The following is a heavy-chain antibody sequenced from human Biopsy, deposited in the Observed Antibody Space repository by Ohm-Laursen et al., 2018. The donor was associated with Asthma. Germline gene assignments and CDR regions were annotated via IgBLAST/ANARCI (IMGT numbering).Heavy chain of an antibody. J-gene: IGHJ4*02. CDR1: GYSLTDLS. V-gene: IGHV1-24*01. D-gene: IGHD4-17*01. Sequence: GASGKVACKIYGYSLTDLSMHWVRQARGQGLEWMGGQDHEEGGTVNARRFQGKVTMTEDTFTDTAYMELSSLSSDDTAVYYCASDFPKDYVRYNVQFWGQGTLVTVSS. CDR3: ASDFPKDYVRYNVQF. CDR2: QDHEEGGT.